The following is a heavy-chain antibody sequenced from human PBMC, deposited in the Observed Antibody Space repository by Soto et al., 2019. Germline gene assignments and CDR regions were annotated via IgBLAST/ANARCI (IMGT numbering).Heavy chain of an antibody. CDR3: VTEGFFYGYHALET. J-gene: IGHJ3*02. CDR2: IKSGANGGTA. CDR1: GFTFNSDW. D-gene: IGHD5-12*01. Sequence: DVQLVESGGTLIKPGESLILSCAATGFTFNSDWMTWVRQAPGKGLEWLGRIKSGANGGTAEYAAAVRCRCFISRDDSQRTVYLHLNSLKREDTAVYYCVTEGFFYGYHALETWGQGKMVTVSS. V-gene: IGHV3-15*02.